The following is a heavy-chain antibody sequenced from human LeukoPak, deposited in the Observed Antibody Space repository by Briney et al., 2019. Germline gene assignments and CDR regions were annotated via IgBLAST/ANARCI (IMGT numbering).Heavy chain of an antibody. Sequence: SETLSLTCAVSGYSISSGYYRGWIRQPPGKGLEWIGSIYHSGSTYYNPSLKSRVTISVDTSKNQFSLNLSSVTAADTAVYYCARGGIVAAGTSRFDTWGQGTLVTVS. D-gene: IGHD6-13*01. J-gene: IGHJ5*02. CDR2: IYHSGST. CDR3: ARGGIVAAGTSRFDT. V-gene: IGHV4-38-2*01. CDR1: GYSISSGYY.